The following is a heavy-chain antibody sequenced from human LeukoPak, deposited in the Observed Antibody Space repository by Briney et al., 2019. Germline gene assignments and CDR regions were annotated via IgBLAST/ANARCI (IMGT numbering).Heavy chain of an antibody. J-gene: IGHJ4*02. CDR2: ISGSGGST. CDR1: GFTFSSYA. D-gene: IGHD2-15*01. CDR3: ASRRSYTYTPFDY. Sequence: GGSLRLSCAASGFTFSSYAMSWDRQAPGKGLEWVSGISGSGGSTHYADSVKGRFTISRDNSKNTLYLQMTSLRAEDTAVYYCASRRSYTYTPFDYWGQGTLVTVSS. V-gene: IGHV3-23*01.